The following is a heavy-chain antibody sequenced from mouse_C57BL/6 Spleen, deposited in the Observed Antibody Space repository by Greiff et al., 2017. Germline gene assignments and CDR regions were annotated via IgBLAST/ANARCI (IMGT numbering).Heavy chain of an antibody. CDR3: ARLLPLYAMDY. Sequence: VQLQQSGPELVKPGASVKISCKASGYAFSSSWMNWVKQRPGKGLEWIGRIYPGDGDTNYNGKFKGKATLTADKSSSTAYMQLSSLTSEDSAVYFCARLLPLYAMDYWSQGTSVTVSS. CDR2: IYPGDGDT. CDR1: GYAFSSSW. D-gene: IGHD1-1*01. J-gene: IGHJ4*01. V-gene: IGHV1-82*01.